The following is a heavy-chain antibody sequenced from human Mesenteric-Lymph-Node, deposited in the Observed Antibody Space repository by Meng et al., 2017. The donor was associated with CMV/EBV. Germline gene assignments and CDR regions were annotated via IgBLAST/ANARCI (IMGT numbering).Heavy chain of an antibody. CDR1: GFTFSSYW. CDR2: INSDGSST. J-gene: IGHJ4*02. V-gene: IGHV3-74*01. Sequence: GESLKISCAASGFTFSSYWMHWVRQAPGKGLVWVSRINSDGSSTSYADSVKSRFTISRDNAKNTLYLQMNSLRAEDTAVYYCARAGVPAAMDYWGQGTLVTVSS. CDR3: ARAGVPAAMDY. D-gene: IGHD2-2*01.